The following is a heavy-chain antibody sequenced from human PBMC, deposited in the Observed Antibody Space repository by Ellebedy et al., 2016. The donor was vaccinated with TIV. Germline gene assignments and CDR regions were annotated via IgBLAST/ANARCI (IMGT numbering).Heavy chain of an antibody. CDR3: ARGQQWLEDNWFDP. Sequence: AASVKVSCKASGYTFTNYYIHWVRQAPGQGREWMGIINPSGGSTTYAQKFQGRVTMTRDTSTTTVYMGLSSLRFEDTAVYYCARGQQWLEDNWFDPWGQGTLVTVSS. V-gene: IGHV1-46*01. CDR2: INPSGGST. CDR1: GYTFTNYY. D-gene: IGHD6-19*01. J-gene: IGHJ5*02.